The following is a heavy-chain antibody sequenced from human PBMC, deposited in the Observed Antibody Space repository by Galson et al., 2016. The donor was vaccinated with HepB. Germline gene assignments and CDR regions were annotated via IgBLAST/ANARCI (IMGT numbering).Heavy chain of an antibody. J-gene: IGHJ4*02. CDR1: GGSLSGFY. CDR3: GLFWGETHY. CDR2: ISHHGGT. D-gene: IGHD3-3*01. V-gene: IGHV4-34*01. Sequence: FGGSLSGFYWYWIRQPPGKGLEWIGEISHHGGTKYNSSLKSRVSMSVGTSRTEMSLRLTSVTAADTAVYFCGLFWGETHYSGQGTLVTVS.